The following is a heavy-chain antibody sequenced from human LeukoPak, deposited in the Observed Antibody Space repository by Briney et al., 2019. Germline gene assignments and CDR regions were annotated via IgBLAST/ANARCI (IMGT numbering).Heavy chain of an antibody. J-gene: IGHJ4*02. Sequence: GGSLRLSCAASGFTFSSYGMHWVRQAPGKGLEWVSSISSSSSYIYYADSVKGRFTISRDNAKNSLYLQMNSLRAEDTAVYYCARSHNYYDSSGLFDYWGQGTLVTVSS. CDR1: GFTFSSYG. CDR2: ISSSSSYI. V-gene: IGHV3-21*01. CDR3: ARSHNYYDSSGLFDY. D-gene: IGHD3-22*01.